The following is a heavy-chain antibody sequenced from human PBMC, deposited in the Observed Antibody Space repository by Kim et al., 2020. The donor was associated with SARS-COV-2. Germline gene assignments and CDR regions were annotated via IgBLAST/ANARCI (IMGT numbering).Heavy chain of an antibody. CDR1: GYTFTTYA. D-gene: IGHD2-15*01. V-gene: IGHV7-4-1*02. CDR2: INTNTENP. Sequence: ASVKVSCRTSGYTFTTYAIHWVRQAPGQGLEWMGWINTNTENPTYAQGFTGRFVFSLDTSVSTTYLQINSLKAEDTAVYYCANTRWDCRGPTCYSSFDYWGQRTPVTLSP. J-gene: IGHJ4*02. CDR3: ANTRWDCRGPTCYSSFDY.